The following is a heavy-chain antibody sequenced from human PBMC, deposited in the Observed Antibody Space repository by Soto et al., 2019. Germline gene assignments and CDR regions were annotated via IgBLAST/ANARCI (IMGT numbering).Heavy chain of an antibody. J-gene: IGHJ6*02. CDR2: ISTSGST. CDR1: GFTCISYA. Sequence: VGSHRLSSTASGFTCISYAMSWVRQATGKELAWVSAISTSGSTYYADSVKGRFTISRDNSKNTLYLQMNSLRAEDTAVYYCAQMTRVGVVTTGMGRYYYYGMDVWGQGTTLTVSS. D-gene: IGHD4-4*01. V-gene: IGHV3-23*01. CDR3: AQMTRVGVVTTGMGRYYYYGMDV.